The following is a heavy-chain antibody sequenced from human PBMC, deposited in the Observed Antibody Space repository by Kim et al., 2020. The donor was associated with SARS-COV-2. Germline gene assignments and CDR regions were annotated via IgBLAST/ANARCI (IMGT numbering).Heavy chain of an antibody. D-gene: IGHD3-16*02. J-gene: IGHJ6*02. CDR2: ISSSSSYT. V-gene: IGHV3-11*05. CDR3: ARVGYDYVWGSYRDYHYSYGMDV. CDR1: GFTFSDYY. Sequence: GGSLRLSCAASGFTFSDYYMSWIRQAPGKGLEWVSYISSSSSYTNYADSVKGRFTISRDNAKNSLYLQMNSLRAEDTAVYYCARVGYDYVWGSYRDYHYSYGMDVWGQGTTVTVSS.